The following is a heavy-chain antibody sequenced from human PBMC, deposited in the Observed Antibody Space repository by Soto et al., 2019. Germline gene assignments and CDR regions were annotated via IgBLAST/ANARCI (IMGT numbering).Heavy chain of an antibody. CDR2: IIPIFGTA. CDR3: ARNYYYDISGSYPYFAY. D-gene: IGHD3-22*01. J-gene: IGHJ4*02. Sequence: SVKVSCKASGGTFSSYAISWVRQAPGQGLEWMGGIIPIFGTANYAQKFQGRVTITADKSTSTAYMVLSSLRSEDTAVYYCARNYYYDISGSYPYFAYSAQRTLVTVSA. CDR1: GGTFSSYA. V-gene: IGHV1-69*06.